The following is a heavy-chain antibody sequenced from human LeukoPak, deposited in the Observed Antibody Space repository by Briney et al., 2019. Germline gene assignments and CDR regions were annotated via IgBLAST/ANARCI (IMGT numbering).Heavy chain of an antibody. J-gene: IGHJ4*02. CDR2: ISYDGSTK. Sequence: GGSLSLSCAACGFTFSNYGIHWVRQAPGKGLEWVAAISYDGSTKYYADSVKGRFTSSRDNSKNTLYLQMNSLRPEDTAVYYCAKDSSVWVVGAISFFDYWGQRTLVSVSS. CDR3: AKDSSVWVVGAISFFDY. V-gene: IGHV3-30*18. CDR1: GFTFSNYG. D-gene: IGHD1-26*01.